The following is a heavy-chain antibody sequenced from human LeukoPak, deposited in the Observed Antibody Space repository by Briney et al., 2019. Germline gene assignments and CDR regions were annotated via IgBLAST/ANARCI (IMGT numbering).Heavy chain of an antibody. CDR2: ISAYNGNT. CDR1: GYTFTSYG. V-gene: IGHV1-18*01. CDR3: ATGYCSSTSCYQLDY. Sequence: ASVKVSCKASGYTFTSYGISWVRQAPGQGLEWMGWISAYNGNTNYAQKLQGRVTMTTDTSTSTAYMGLRSLRSDDTAVYYCATGYCSSTSCYQLDYWGQGTLVTVSS. D-gene: IGHD2-2*01. J-gene: IGHJ4*02.